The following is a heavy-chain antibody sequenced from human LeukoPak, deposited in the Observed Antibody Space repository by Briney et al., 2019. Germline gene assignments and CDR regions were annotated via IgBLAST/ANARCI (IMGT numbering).Heavy chain of an antibody. CDR1: GFTFDDYA. J-gene: IGHJ3*02. CDR3: AKGGGYSFGSDAFDI. CDR2: ISWNSGNI. D-gene: IGHD5-18*01. V-gene: IGHV3-9*01. Sequence: GGSLRLSCAASGFTFDDYAMHWVRQAPGKGLEWVSGISWNSGNIGYADSVKGRFTISRDNAKNSLYLQMNSLRAEDTALYYCAKGGGYSFGSDAFDIWGQGTMVTVSS.